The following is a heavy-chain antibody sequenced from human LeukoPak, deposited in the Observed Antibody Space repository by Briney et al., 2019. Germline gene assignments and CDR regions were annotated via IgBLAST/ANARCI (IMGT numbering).Heavy chain of an antibody. CDR3: ARPGTRGSSQGNFDY. Sequence: ASVKVSCKASGGTFSSYAIGWVRQAPGQGLEWMGGIIPLFGTANYAQKFQGRVTIIADEATSTAYMELSSLTSDDTAVYYCARPGTRGSSQGNFDYWGQGTLVTVSS. CDR1: GGTFSSYA. D-gene: IGHD6-13*01. J-gene: IGHJ4*02. V-gene: IGHV1-69*13. CDR2: IIPLFGTA.